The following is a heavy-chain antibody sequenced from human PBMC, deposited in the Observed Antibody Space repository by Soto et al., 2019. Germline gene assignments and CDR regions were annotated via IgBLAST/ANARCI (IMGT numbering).Heavy chain of an antibody. CDR1: GYTFTSYA. J-gene: IGHJ4*02. D-gene: IGHD6-19*01. V-gene: IGHV1-3*05. CDR3: ARAVAVAADFDY. CDR2: INAGNGNT. Sequence: QVQLVQSGAEEKKPGASVKVSCKASGYTFTSYAMHWVRQAPGQRLEWMGWINAGNGNTKYSQKFQGRVTITRDTSASTAYMELSSLRSEDTAGYYCARAVAVAADFDYWGQGTLVTVSS.